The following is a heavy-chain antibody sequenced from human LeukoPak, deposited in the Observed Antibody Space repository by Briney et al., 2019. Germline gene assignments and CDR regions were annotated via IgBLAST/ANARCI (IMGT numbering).Heavy chain of an antibody. V-gene: IGHV3-23*01. D-gene: IGHD3-3*01. CDR2: ISGASENT. Sequence: PGGSLRLSCAASGFTFSIYGMSWVRQAPGRGLEWVSGISGASENTYYADSVKGRFTISRDNSKNTLYLQMNRLRAEDTAVYYCARGRAWSGYFQYWYFDLWGRGTLVTVSS. CDR1: GFTFSIYG. J-gene: IGHJ2*01. CDR3: ARGRAWSGYFQYWYFDL.